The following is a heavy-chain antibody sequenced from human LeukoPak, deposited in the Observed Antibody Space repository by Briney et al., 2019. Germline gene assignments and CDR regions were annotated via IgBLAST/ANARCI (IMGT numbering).Heavy chain of an antibody. CDR2: ISYDGSNK. D-gene: IGHD5-18*01. Sequence: GGSLRLSRAASGFTFSSYGMHWVRQAPGKGLEWVAVISYDGSNKYYADSVKGRFTISRDNSKNTLYLQMNSLRAEDTAVYYCAKVPKDTAMGRAGYFDYWGQGTLVTVSS. CDR3: AKVPKDTAMGRAGYFDY. V-gene: IGHV3-30*18. CDR1: GFTFSSYG. J-gene: IGHJ4*02.